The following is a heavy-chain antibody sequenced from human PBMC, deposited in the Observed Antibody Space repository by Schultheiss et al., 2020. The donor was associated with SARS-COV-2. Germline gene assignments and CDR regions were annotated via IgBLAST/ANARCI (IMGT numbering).Heavy chain of an antibody. CDR2: NYYSGST. J-gene: IGHJ6*03. Sequence: SETLSLTCTVSGGPISSYYWSWIRQPPGKGLEWIGSNYYSGSTYYNPSLKSRVTISVDTSKNQFSLKLSSVTAADTAVYYCARTVYGGYDSVVYFYYYCMDVLGKGTTVTVSS. D-gene: IGHD5-12*01. CDR1: GGPISSYY. V-gene: IGHV4-59*01. CDR3: ARTVYGGYDSVVYFYYYCMDV.